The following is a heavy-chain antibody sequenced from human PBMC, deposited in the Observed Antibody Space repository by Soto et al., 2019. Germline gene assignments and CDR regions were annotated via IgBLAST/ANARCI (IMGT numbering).Heavy chain of an antibody. CDR2: IDYNGVT. CDR3: GRVMIGTSRHTDSDY. D-gene: IGHD2-2*01. CDR1: GASISSRDYY. Sequence: SETLSLTCSVSGASISSRDYYWGWIRQTPGKGLEWIGNIDYNGVTYYNPSLKSRVTVSKDPSKNQFSLKVASVTAADTAIYYCGRVMIGTSRHTDSDYWGQGTQVTVSS. J-gene: IGHJ4*02. V-gene: IGHV4-39*01.